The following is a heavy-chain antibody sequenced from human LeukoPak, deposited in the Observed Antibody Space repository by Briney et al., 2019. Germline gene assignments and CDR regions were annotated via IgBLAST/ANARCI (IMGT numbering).Heavy chain of an antibody. CDR1: GFTFSSYA. CDR2: ISGSGGST. D-gene: IGHD6-13*01. CDR3: AKDLHPSRAAAGHYFDY. Sequence: GGSLRLSCAASGFTFSSYAMSWVRQAPGKGLEWVSAISGSGGSTYYADSVKGRVTISRDNSKNTLYLQMNSLRAEDTAVYYCAKDLHPSRAAAGHYFDYWGQGTLVTVSS. V-gene: IGHV3-23*01. J-gene: IGHJ4*02.